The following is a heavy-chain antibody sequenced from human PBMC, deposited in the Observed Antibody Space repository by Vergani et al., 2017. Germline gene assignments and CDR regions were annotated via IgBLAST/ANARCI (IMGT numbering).Heavy chain of an antibody. CDR3: AGHSTVEWLVKLGGIDP. D-gene: IGHD6-19*01. CDR2: IYYSGST. CDR1: GASIRSSNYY. V-gene: IGHV4-39*01. J-gene: IGHJ5*02. Sequence: QLQLQESGPGLVKPSATLSLTCSVSGASIRSSNYYWGWIRQPPGKGLELIASIYYSGSTYYNPSLKSRVTISVDTSKNQFSLKLSSVTAADTAVYFCAGHSTVEWLVKLGGIDPWGQGIMVTVSS.